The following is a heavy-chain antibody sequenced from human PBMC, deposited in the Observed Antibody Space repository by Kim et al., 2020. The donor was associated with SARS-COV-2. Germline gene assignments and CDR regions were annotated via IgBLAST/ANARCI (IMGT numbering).Heavy chain of an antibody. J-gene: IGHJ6*02. Sequence: SVKVSCKASGGTFSSYAISWVRQAPGQGLEWMGGIIPIFGTANYAQKFQGIVTITADESTSTAYMELSSLRSEDTAVYYCARAVVRGVLGSLRGNVGDYYYGMDVWGQGTTVTVSS. V-gene: IGHV1-69*13. CDR3: ARAVVRGVLGSLRGNVGDYYYGMDV. D-gene: IGHD3-10*01. CDR2: IIPIFGTA. CDR1: GGTFSSYA.